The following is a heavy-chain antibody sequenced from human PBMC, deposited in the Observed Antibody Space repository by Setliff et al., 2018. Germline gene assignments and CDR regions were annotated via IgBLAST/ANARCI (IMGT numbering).Heavy chain of an antibody. D-gene: IGHD3-10*01. CDR3: ARLSWDGLRYYGLDV. V-gene: IGHV4-39*07. CDR1: GDSIRSSRYY. CDR2: IYSSGNT. Sequence: PSETLSLTCTVSGDSIRSSRYYWGWIRQPPGKGLEWIGSIYSSGNTYYNPSLKRRVTISVDTTKNQFSLQLNSVTAADTAVYYCARLSWDGLRYYGLDVWGQGATVTVSS. J-gene: IGHJ6*02.